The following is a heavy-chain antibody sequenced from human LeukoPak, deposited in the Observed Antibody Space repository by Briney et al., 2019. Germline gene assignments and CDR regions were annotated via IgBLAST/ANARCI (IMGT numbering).Heavy chain of an antibody. CDR2: ISYDGSNK. J-gene: IGHJ6*03. Sequence: GGSLRLSCAASGFTFSSYGMHWVRQAPGKGLEWVAVISYDGSNKYYADSVKGRFTISRDNSKNTLYLQMNSLRAEDTAVYYCAKESSIAAHHYMDVWGKGTTVTVSS. V-gene: IGHV3-30*18. D-gene: IGHD6-6*01. CDR1: GFTFSSYG. CDR3: AKESSIAAHHYMDV.